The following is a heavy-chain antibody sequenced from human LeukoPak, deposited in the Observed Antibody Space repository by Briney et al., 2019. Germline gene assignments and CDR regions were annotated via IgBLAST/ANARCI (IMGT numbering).Heavy chain of an antibody. CDR3: ARASTVKLRLDAFDI. D-gene: IGHD4-11*01. Sequence: SKTLSLTCAVSGYSISSGYYWGWIRQPPGKGLEWIGSIYHSGSTYYNPSLKSRVTISVDTSKNQFSLKLSSVTAADTAVYYCARASTVKLRLDAFDIWGQGTMVTVSS. CDR1: GYSISSGYY. V-gene: IGHV4-38-2*01. J-gene: IGHJ3*02. CDR2: IYHSGST.